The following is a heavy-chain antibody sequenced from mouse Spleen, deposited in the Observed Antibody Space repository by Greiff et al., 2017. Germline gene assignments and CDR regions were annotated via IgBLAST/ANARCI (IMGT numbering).Heavy chain of an antibody. Sequence: QVQLQQPGAELVKPGASVKLSCKASGYTFTSYWMHWVKQRPGQGLEWIGMIHPNSGSTNYNEKFKSKATLTVDKSSSTAYMQLSSLTSEDSAVYYCATFYYSNYAWFAYWGQGTLVTVSA. D-gene: IGHD2-5*01. CDR2: IHPNSGST. V-gene: IGHV1-64*01. CDR3: ATFYYSNYAWFAY. J-gene: IGHJ3*01. CDR1: GYTFTSYW.